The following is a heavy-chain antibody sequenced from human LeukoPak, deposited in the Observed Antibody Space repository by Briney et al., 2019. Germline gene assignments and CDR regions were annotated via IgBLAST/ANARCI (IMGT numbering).Heavy chain of an antibody. V-gene: IGHV5-51*01. CDR1: GYSFTTYW. CDR2: IYPGDSDT. J-gene: IGHJ3*02. D-gene: IGHD3-10*01. Sequence: KGGESLQISCKGSGYSFTTYWIGWVRQVPGKGLEWMGLIYPGDSDTRYSPSFQGQGTISAEKWSTTAYLQGSRLKAADTARDKSARHITMVRESQWYSKTQRRHTFDIWGQGTMVTVSS. CDR3: ARHITMVRESQWYSKTQRRHTFDI.